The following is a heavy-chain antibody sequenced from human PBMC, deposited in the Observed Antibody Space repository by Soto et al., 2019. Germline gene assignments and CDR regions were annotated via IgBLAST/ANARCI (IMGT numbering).Heavy chain of an antibody. CDR2: ITSSDVTM. J-gene: IGHJ4*02. V-gene: IGHV3-48*01. Sequence: EVQLVESGGGLVQPGGSLRLSCAASGFTFSTHSMNWVRQAPGKGLEWISYITSSDVTMYADSVKGRFTISRDNAKNSLYLQMNSLRGEDTAVYFCVGEVGFKLLYWCQGTLVTVSS. CDR1: GFTFSTHS. D-gene: IGHD2-15*01. CDR3: VGEVGFKLLY.